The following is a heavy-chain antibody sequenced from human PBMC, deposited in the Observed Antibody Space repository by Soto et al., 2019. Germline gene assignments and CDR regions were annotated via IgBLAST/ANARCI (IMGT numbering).Heavy chain of an antibody. D-gene: IGHD3-22*01. CDR1: GFSFSSHG. CDR2: IWFDGNNK. J-gene: IGHJ4*02. CDR3: ARDKFYFDSSGSDHLGVFDY. Sequence: GGSLRLSCAASGFSFSSHGMHWVRQAPGKGLEWVAVIWFDGNNKYYADSVKGRFTISRDNSKKTLFLQMNSLRAEDTAVYYCARDKFYFDSSGSDHLGVFDYWGQGTLVTVSS. V-gene: IGHV3-33*01.